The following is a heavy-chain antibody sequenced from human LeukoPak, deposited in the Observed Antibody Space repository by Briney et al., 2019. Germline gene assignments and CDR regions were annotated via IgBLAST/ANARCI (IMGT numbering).Heavy chain of an antibody. V-gene: IGHV3-48*01. Sequence: GGSLRLSCAASGFTFSSYSMNWVRQAPGKGLEWVSYISGSSSTIYYADSVKGRFTISRDNAKNSLYLQMNSLRAEDTAVYYCARSGPVTAAAAHFDYWGQGTLVTVSS. J-gene: IGHJ4*02. D-gene: IGHD6-13*01. CDR1: GFTFSSYS. CDR2: ISGSSSTI. CDR3: ARSGPVTAAAAHFDY.